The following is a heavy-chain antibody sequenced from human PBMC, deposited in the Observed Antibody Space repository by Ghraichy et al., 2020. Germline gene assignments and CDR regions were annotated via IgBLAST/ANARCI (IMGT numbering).Heavy chain of an antibody. J-gene: IGHJ6*02. Sequence: GGSLRLSCAASGFTFSSYGMHWVRQAPGKGLEWVAVIWYDGSNKYYEDSVKGRFTISRDNSKTTLYLQMNSLRAEDMDVYYCAKMRYCSGGSCYCYYGMDVWGQGTTVTVSS. V-gene: IGHV3-33*06. CDR1: GFTFSSYG. CDR2: IWYDGSNK. D-gene: IGHD2-15*01. CDR3: AKMRYCSGGSCYCYYGMDV.